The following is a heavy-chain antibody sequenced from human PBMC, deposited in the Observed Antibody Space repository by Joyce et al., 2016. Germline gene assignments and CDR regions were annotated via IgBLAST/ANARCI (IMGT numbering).Heavy chain of an antibody. CDR2: IWHDGGNK. Sequence: QVQLVESGGGVVQPGRSLRPSCAASGFTFSGYGMHWVRQAPGKGLEWVAVIWHDGGNKYYADSVKGRFTISRDNSKNTLYLQMNNLRVEDTAEYYCARDNDFYWGQGTLVTVSS. V-gene: IGHV3-33*01. J-gene: IGHJ4*02. CDR1: GFTFSGYG. CDR3: ARDNDFY. D-gene: IGHD3/OR15-3a*01.